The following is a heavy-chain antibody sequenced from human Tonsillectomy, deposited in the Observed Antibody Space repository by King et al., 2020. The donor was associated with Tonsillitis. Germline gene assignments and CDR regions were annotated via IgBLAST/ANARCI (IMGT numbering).Heavy chain of an antibody. V-gene: IGHV3-7*03. Sequence: QLVQSGGGLVQPGGSLRLSCAASGFTFGDYYMSWVRQAPGKGLEWVANIKEDGSEKYYVDSVKGRFTISKDNAKNSLYLQMDSLRAEDTAVYYFAKFPYCGQGTLVTASS. J-gene: IGHJ4*01. CDR3: AKFPY. CDR1: GFTFGDYY. CDR2: IKEDGSEK.